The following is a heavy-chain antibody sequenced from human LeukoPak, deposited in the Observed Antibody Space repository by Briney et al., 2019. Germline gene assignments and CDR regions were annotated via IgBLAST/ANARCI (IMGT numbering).Heavy chain of an antibody. V-gene: IGHV1-46*01. Sequence: ASVKVSCKASGYTFTSYYMHWVRQAPGQGLEWMGIINPSGGSTTYAQKFQGRVTMTRDTSTSTVYMDLSNLRSEDTAVYYCARRSVWGTYDWFDPWGQGTLVTVSS. D-gene: IGHD3-16*01. CDR3: ARRSVWGTYDWFDP. CDR1: GYTFTSYY. CDR2: INPSGGST. J-gene: IGHJ5*02.